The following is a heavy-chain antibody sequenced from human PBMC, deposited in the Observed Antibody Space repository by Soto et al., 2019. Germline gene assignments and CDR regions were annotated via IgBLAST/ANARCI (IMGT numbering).Heavy chain of an antibody. CDR2: ISNSGDTI. V-gene: IGHV3-23*01. J-gene: IGHJ4*02. CDR1: GFTFSYYT. D-gene: IGHD5-18*01. Sequence: GGSLRLSCVASGFTFSYYTMSWVRQAPGKGLEWVSGISNSGDTIYYADSVKGRFTISRDNVKNTLYLQMNSLRAEDTAVYFCARDTQLWRLDSWGQGTLVTVSS. CDR3: ARDTQLWRLDS.